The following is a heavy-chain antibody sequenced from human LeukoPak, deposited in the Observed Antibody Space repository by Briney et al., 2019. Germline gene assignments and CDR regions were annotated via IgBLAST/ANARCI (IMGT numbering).Heavy chain of an antibody. CDR3: ARRRGYSYGPNTYYYYYMDV. D-gene: IGHD5-18*01. J-gene: IGHJ6*03. V-gene: IGHV4-34*01. CDR1: GGSISSYY. CDR2: INHSGST. Sequence: PSETLSLTCTVSGGSISSYYWSWIRQPPGKGLEWIGEINHSGSTNYNPSLKSRVTISVDTSKNQFSLKLSSVTAADTAVYYCARRRGYSYGPNTYYYYYMDVWGKGTTVTVSS.